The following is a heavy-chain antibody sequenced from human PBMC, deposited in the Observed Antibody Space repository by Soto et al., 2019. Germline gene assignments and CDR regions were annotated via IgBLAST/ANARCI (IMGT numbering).Heavy chain of an antibody. Sequence: ETLSLTCTVSCGSISGYYWSWIRQPAGKGLEWIGRMYNSERTNYNPSLKSRVTMSMDTSKNQFSLKLTSVTAADTAVYFCAREPLAHSYFDLWGQGTLVTVSS. CDR1: CGSISGYY. V-gene: IGHV4-4*07. CDR2: MYNSERT. CDR3: AREPLAHSYFDL. J-gene: IGHJ4*02.